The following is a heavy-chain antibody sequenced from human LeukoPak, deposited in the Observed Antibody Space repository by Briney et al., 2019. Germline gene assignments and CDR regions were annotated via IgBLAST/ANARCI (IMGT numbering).Heavy chain of an antibody. J-gene: IGHJ4*02. V-gene: IGHV1-2*02. Sequence: ASVKVSCKASGYTSTGYYMHWVRQAPGQGLEWMGWINPNSGGTNYAQKFQGRVTMTRDTSISTAYMELSRLRSDDTAVYYCARPDTSWYGYYYFDYWGQGTLVTVSS. D-gene: IGHD6-13*01. CDR1: GYTSTGYY. CDR2: INPNSGGT. CDR3: ARPDTSWYGYYYFDY.